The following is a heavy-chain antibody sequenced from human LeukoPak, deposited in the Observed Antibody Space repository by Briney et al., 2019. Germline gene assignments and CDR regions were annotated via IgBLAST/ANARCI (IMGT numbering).Heavy chain of an antibody. CDR3: AKGKVNHDGAFDI. CDR2: ISASGHST. CDR1: GFSFSSYA. V-gene: IGHV3-23*01. J-gene: IGHJ3*02. D-gene: IGHD3-16*01. Sequence: GGSLRLSCAASGFSFSSYAMSRVRQAPGKGLEWVSTISASGHSTYYAASVKGRFTISRDNSQHTLSLQMNSLRAEDTALYYCAKGKVNHDGAFDIWGQGTMVTVSS.